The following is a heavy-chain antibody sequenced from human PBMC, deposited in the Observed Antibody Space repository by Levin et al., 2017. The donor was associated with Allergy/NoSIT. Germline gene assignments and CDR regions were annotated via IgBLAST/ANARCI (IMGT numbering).Heavy chain of an antibody. CDR1: GGSISSYY. CDR2: IYYSGST. CDR3: ARGTLIAAAGWFDP. D-gene: IGHD6-13*01. Sequence: NTSETLSLTCTVSGGSISSYYWSWIRQPPGKGLEWIGYIYYSGSTNYNPSLKSRVTISVDTSKNQFSLKLSSVTAADTAVYYCARGTLIAAAGWFDPWGQGTLVTVSS. J-gene: IGHJ5*02. V-gene: IGHV4-59*01.